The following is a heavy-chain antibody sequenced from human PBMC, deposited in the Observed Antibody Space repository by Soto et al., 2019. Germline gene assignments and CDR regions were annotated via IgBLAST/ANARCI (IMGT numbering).Heavy chain of an antibody. CDR2: ISSSSSYI. CDR1: GFTFSSYS. CDR3: ASLVAGDAFDI. Sequence: GGSLRLSCAASGFTFSSYSMNWVRQAPGKGLEWVSSISSSSSYIYYADSVKGRFTISRDNAKNSLYLQMNSLRAEDTAVYYSASLVAGDAFDIWGQGTMVTVSS. J-gene: IGHJ3*02. V-gene: IGHV3-21*01. D-gene: IGHD6-19*01.